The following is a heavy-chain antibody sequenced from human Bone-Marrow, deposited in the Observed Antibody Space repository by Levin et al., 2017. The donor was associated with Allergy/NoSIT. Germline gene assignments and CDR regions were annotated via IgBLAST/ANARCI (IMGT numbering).Heavy chain of an antibody. Sequence: PGGSLRLSCSASGFTFSDYAMHWVRQTPGKGLEWVALISYDGTDKYYLDSVKGRFTISRDNSRNTLYLQMNSLRPEDTAVYYCAKGADYVWGSYRPQEKYYFDSWGQGTVVTVSS. J-gene: IGHJ4*02. CDR2: ISYDGTDK. V-gene: IGHV3-30*18. D-gene: IGHD3-16*02. CDR3: AKGADYVWGSYRPQEKYYFDS. CDR1: GFTFSDYA.